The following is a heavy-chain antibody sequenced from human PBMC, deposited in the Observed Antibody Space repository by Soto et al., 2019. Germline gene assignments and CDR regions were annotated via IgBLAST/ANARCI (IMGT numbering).Heavy chain of an antibody. Sequence: EVQLVESGGGLVKPGGSLRLSCAASDFTFSSAWMNWVRQAPGKGLEWVGRIKSKTDGGTTDYAAPVKGRFTISRDDSKNTLYLQMNSLKIEDTAVYYCTTKDIVVVPARDYWGQGTLVTVSS. D-gene: IGHD2-2*01. CDR1: DFTFSSAW. V-gene: IGHV3-15*07. CDR3: TTKDIVVVPARDY. CDR2: IKSKTDGGTT. J-gene: IGHJ4*02.